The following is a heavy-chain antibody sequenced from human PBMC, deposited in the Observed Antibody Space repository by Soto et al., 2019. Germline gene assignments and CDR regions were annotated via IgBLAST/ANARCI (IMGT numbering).Heavy chain of an antibody. CDR2: ISAHNGNT. J-gene: IGHJ4*02. D-gene: IGHD3-10*01. V-gene: IGHV1-18*01. CDR3: ARGRYGEY. CDR1: GYAFTTYG. Sequence: QVHLVQSGAEVKKPGASVKVSCKGSGYAFTTYGITWVRQAPGQGLEWMAWISAHNGNTDYAQKLQGRVTVTRDTSTSTAYMELRSLRSDDTAMYYCARGRYGEYWGQGALVTVSS.